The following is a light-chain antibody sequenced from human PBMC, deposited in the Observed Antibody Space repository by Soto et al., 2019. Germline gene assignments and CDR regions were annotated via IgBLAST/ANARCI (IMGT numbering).Light chain of an antibody. CDR1: QNLAFSNGDTY. V-gene: IGKV2-24*01. J-gene: IGKJ2*01. CDR2: KVS. Sequence: DVVLSQTLLSSPVTLGQPASISCRSSQNLAFSNGDTYLSWLHQRPGQPPRLLIYKVSNRFSGVPDRFSGSGAGTDFTLKISRVEAEDVGVYCCMQLTHVPYTFGQGTKLEIK. CDR3: MQLTHVPYT.